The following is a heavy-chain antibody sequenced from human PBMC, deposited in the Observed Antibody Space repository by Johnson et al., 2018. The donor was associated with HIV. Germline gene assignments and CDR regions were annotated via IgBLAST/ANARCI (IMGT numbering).Heavy chain of an antibody. D-gene: IGHD1-26*01. J-gene: IGHJ3*02. CDR2: IKCDGSEK. CDR1: GFTFDVYG. V-gene: IGHV3-30*02. CDR3: AKDGATRAFDI. Sequence: QVQLVESGGGVVRPGGSLRLSCAASGFTFDVYGMSWVRQAPGKGLEWVADIKCDGSEKYYADSVKGRFTISRDNSKNTMHLQMNSLRAEDTAVYYCAKDGATRAFDIWGQGTMVTVSS.